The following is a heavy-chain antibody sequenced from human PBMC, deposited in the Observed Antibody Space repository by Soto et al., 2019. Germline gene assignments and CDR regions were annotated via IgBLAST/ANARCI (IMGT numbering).Heavy chain of an antibody. CDR2: ISYDGSNK. V-gene: IGHV3-30-3*01. J-gene: IGHJ6*02. CDR1: GFTFSSYA. D-gene: IGHD2-2*01. CDR3: ARDHCISTSCYFHYYGMDV. Sequence: PGGSLRLSCAASGFTFSSYAMHWVRQAPGKGLEWVAVISYDGSNKYYADSVKGRFTISRDNSKNTLYLQMNSLRAEDTAVYYFARDHCISTSCYFHYYGMDVWGQGTTVTVSS.